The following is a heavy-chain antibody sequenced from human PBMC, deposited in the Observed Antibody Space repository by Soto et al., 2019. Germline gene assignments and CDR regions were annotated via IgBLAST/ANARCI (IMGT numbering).Heavy chain of an antibody. CDR1: GFTFSSYS. CDR2: ISSSSSYI. J-gene: IGHJ6*02. CDR3: ARRPPTDYGMDV. V-gene: IGHV3-21*01. Sequence: EVQLVESGGGLVKPGGSLRLSCAASGFTFSSYSMNWVRQAPGKGLEWVSSISSSSSYIYYADSVKGRFTISRDNAKNSLYLQMNSLRAEDTAVYYCARRPPTDYGMDVWGQGTTVTVSS.